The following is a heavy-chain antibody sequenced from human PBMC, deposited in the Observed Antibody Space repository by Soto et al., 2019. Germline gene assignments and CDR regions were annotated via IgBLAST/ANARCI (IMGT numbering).Heavy chain of an antibody. Sequence: LSETLSLTCTVSGDSIISSDFYWGWVRQPPGKGLEWIGSIFYLGSPYYNPSLKSRVTMSVDTSKNQFSLRLRSVTAADTALYFCARHSLALRKNNWFDPWGQGIMVTVSS. CDR3: ARHSLALRKNNWFDP. D-gene: IGHD3-3*02. J-gene: IGHJ5*02. CDR1: GDSIISSDFY. CDR2: IFYLGSP. V-gene: IGHV4-39*01.